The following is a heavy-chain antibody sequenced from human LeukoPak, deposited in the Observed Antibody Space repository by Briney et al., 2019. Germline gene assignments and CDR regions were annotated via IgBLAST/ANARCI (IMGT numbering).Heavy chain of an antibody. J-gene: IGHJ4*02. CDR3: ARGPQVATIFDY. Sequence: SVKVSCKASGGTGSSYGISWVRQAPGQGLEWMGRSIPILGIANYAQKFQGRVTITADKSTSTAYMELSSLRSEDTAVYYCARGPQVATIFDYWGQGTLVTVSS. V-gene: IGHV1-69*04. CDR2: SIPILGIA. CDR1: GGTGSSYG. D-gene: IGHD5-12*01.